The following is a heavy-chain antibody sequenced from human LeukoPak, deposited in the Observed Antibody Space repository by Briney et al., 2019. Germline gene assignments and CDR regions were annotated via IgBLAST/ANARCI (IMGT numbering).Heavy chain of an antibody. CDR3: AKGLRTGVGPYKGYHYYMDV. J-gene: IGHJ6*03. CDR2: INDNGAGT. V-gene: IGHV3-23*01. D-gene: IGHD3-10*01. Sequence: GGSLRLSCAASGSTFSSYAMSWVRQAPGKGLKWVSTINDNGAGTYYADSVKGRFTISRDNSYNTMSLQMNSLRDEDAGVYYCAKGLRTGVGPYKGYHYYMDVWGKGATVTVSS. CDR1: GSTFSSYA.